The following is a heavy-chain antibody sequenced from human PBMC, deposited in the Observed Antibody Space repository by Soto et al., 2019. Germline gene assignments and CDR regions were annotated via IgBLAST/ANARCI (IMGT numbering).Heavy chain of an antibody. V-gene: IGHV4-30-4*01. Sequence: PSETLSLTCSVSGASVTSPDHYRTWIRQSPGKGLDWGGYIYYGGSTVYNPSIKGRSTASLDTSKHQFPLNLTSVTGAGTAVILCARGRCCLSGDCFPIWVDPWGQGTLLTVSS. CDR3: ARGRCCLSGDCFPIWVDP. J-gene: IGHJ5*02. CDR2: IYYGGST. D-gene: IGHD2-21*02. CDR1: GASVTSPDHY.